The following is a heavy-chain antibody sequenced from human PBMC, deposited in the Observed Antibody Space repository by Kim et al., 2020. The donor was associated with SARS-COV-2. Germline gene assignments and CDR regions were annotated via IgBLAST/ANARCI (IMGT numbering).Heavy chain of an antibody. V-gene: IGHV3-53*01. J-gene: IGHJ4*02. D-gene: IGHD5-12*01. CDR2: IYSDGST. Sequence: GGSLRLSCAASGFTVSSNYMSWVRQAPGKGLVWVSDIYSDGSTNYADSLKGRFTIIRDNPKNTLYLQMNSLRAVDTAVYYCSRGGSWLQFKRDSWGQGT. CDR1: GFTVSSNY. CDR3: SRGGSWLQFKRDS.